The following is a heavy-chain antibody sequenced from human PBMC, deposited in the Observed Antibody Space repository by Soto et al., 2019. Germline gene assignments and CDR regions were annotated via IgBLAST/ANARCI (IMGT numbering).Heavy chain of an antibody. D-gene: IGHD6-13*01. Sequence: GGSLRLSCAASGFTFSSYWMHWVRQAPGKGLEWLSVLYTDGGTKYADSVKGRFTISRDNSKNTLFLQMNSLRTEDTAVYYCAREIIVAAGTVDFWGQGTLVTVSS. V-gene: IGHV3-53*01. CDR1: GFTFSSYW. CDR3: AREIIVAAGTVDF. CDR2: LYTDGGT. J-gene: IGHJ4*02.